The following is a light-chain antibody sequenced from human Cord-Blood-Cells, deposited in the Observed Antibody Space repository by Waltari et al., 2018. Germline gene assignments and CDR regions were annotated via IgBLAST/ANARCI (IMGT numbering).Light chain of an antibody. V-gene: IGKV3-15*01. CDR3: QQYNNWPPLT. CDR2: GAS. Sequence: EIVMTQSPATLSASPGERATLSCRASQSVSSNLAWYQQNPGQAPRLLIYGASTRATGIPARFSGSGSGTEFTLTISSLQSEDFAVYYCQQYNNWPPLTFGGGTKVEIK. CDR1: QSVSSN. J-gene: IGKJ4*01.